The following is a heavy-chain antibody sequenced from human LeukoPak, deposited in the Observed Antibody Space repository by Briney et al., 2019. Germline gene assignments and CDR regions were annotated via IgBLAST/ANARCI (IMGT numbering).Heavy chain of an antibody. Sequence: PSETLSPTCTVSGGSISSSSYYWGWIRQPPGKGLEWIGSIYYSGSTYYNPSLKSRVTISVDTSKNQFSLKLSSVTAADTAVYYCASEVSAAGGSWFDPWGQGTLVTVST. D-gene: IGHD6-13*01. CDR1: GGSISSSSYY. CDR2: IYYSGST. CDR3: ASEVSAAGGSWFDP. J-gene: IGHJ5*02. V-gene: IGHV4-39*01.